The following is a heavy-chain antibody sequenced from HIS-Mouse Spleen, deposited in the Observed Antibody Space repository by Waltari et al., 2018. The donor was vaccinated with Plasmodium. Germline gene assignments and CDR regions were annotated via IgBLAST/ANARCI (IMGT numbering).Heavy chain of an antibody. CDR1: GFTVGRNY. CDR3: ATPRVGGSYFDY. J-gene: IGHJ4*02. Sequence: EVQLVESGGGLVQPGGSLRLSCAASGFTVGRNYMSWVRQAPGKGLELVSVIYSGGSTYYADSVKGRFTISRDNSKNTLYLQMNSLRAEDTAVYYCATPRVGGSYFDYWGQGTLVTVSS. V-gene: IGHV3-66*01. CDR2: IYSGGST. D-gene: IGHD1-26*01.